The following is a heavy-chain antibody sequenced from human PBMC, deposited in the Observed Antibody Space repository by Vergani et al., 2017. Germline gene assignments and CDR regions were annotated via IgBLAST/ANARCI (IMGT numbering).Heavy chain of an antibody. CDR2: ISSSSSYI. Sequence: VQLVESGGGLVKPGGSLRLSCAASGFTFSSYSMNWVRQAPGKGLEWVSSISSSSSYIYYADSVKGRFTISRDNAKNSLYLQMNSLRAEDTAVYYCARVNTRPYYFDYWGQGTLVTVSS. CDR3: ARVNTRPYYFDY. CDR1: GFTFSSYS. V-gene: IGHV3-21*01. D-gene: IGHD1-1*01. J-gene: IGHJ4*02.